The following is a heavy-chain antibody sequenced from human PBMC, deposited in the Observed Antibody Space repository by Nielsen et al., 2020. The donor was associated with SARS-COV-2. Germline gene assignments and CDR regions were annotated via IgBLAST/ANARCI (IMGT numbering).Heavy chain of an antibody. J-gene: IGHJ4*02. CDR2: IKQVGSEK. Sequence: GESLKISCAVSGFTFRNYWMSWVRQAPGKGLEWVANIKQVGSEKSYVDSVKGRFTISRDNAKNSLYLQMNSLRAEDTALYYCAKLPIGYSSGWYDDNFDYWGQGTLVTVSS. V-gene: IGHV3-7*03. CDR3: AKLPIGYSSGWYDDNFDY. D-gene: IGHD6-19*01. CDR1: GFTFRNYW.